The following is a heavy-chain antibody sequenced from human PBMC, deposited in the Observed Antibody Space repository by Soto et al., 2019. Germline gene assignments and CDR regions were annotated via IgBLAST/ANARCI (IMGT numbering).Heavy chain of an antibody. CDR1: GYAFTSYG. D-gene: IGHD6-13*01. Sequence: ASVNFSCKASGYAFTSYGIGWVRQAPGQGLEWMGWISAYNGNTNYAQKLQGRVTMTTDTSTSTAYMELRSLRSDDTAVYYCARDFEIAAAGPTYFDYWGQGTLVTSPQ. CDR3: ARDFEIAAAGPTYFDY. V-gene: IGHV1-18*04. CDR2: ISAYNGNT. J-gene: IGHJ4*02.